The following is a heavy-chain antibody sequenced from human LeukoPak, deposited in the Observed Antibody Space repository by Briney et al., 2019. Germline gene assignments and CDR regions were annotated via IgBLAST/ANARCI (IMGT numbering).Heavy chain of an antibody. CDR3: ATGDHSSSWYMPDY. D-gene: IGHD6-13*01. J-gene: IGHJ4*02. Sequence: GGSLRLSCAASGFTFSSYAMHWVRQAPGKGLEWVVVISYDGSNKYYADSVKGRFTISRDNSKNTLYLQMNSLRAEDTAVYYCATGDHSSSWYMPDYWGQGTLVTVSS. V-gene: IGHV3-30-3*01. CDR2: ISYDGSNK. CDR1: GFTFSSYA.